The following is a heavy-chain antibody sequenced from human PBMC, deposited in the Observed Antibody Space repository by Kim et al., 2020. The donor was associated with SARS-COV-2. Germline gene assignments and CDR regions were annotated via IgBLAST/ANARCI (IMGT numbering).Heavy chain of an antibody. J-gene: IGHJ4*02. CDR3: ARAMYDYVWGSYRLEPHFDY. Sequence: RVTISVDTSKNQFSLKLSSVTAADTAVYYCARAMYDYVWGSYRLEPHFDYWGQGTLVTVSS. D-gene: IGHD3-16*02. V-gene: IGHV4-39*07.